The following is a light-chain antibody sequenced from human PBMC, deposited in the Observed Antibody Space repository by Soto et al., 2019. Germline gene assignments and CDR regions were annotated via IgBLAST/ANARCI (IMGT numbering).Light chain of an antibody. CDR2: EVS. CDR3: SSYTSSSTHT. Sequence: QSALTQPASVSGSPGQSITISCTGTSSDVGGYNYVSWYQQHPGKAPKLMIYEVSNRPSGISNRFSGSKSGNTASLTISGLQAEDEADYYCSSYTSSSTHTFGGGTKVTVL. CDR1: SSDVGGYNY. J-gene: IGLJ2*01. V-gene: IGLV2-14*01.